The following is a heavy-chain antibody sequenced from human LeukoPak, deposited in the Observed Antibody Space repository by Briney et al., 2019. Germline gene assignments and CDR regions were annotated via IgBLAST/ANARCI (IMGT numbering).Heavy chain of an antibody. D-gene: IGHD4-11*01. CDR3: ARGWRTVTTP. Sequence: SETLSLTCTVSGYSISSGYYWGWIRQPPGKGLEWIGSIYHSGSTYYNPSLKSRVTISVDTSKNQVSLKLSSVTAADTAVYYCARGWRTVTTPWGQGTLVTVSS. CDR2: IYHSGST. CDR1: GYSISSGYY. J-gene: IGHJ5*02. V-gene: IGHV4-38-2*02.